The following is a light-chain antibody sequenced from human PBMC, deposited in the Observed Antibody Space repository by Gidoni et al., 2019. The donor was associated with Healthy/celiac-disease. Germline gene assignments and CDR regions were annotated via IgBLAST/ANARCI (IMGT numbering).Light chain of an antibody. CDR2: EVS. V-gene: IGLV2-14*01. J-gene: IGLJ2*01. Sequence: QSALTQPASVSGSPGQSITISCTGTSRDVGGYNYVSWYQQHPGKAPKLMIYEVSNRPSGVSNRFSGSKSGNTASLTISGLQAEDEADYYCSSYTSSSIPVVFGGGTKLTVL. CDR1: SRDVGGYNY. CDR3: SSYTSSSIPVV.